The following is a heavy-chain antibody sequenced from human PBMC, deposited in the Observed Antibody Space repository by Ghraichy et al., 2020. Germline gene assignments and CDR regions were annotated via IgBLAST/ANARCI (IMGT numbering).Heavy chain of an antibody. D-gene: IGHD5-24*01. V-gene: IGHV4-34*01. J-gene: IGHJ4*02. CDR2: INHSGST. CDR3: ARGRGEMATMGDY. CDR1: GGSFSDYY. Sequence: SETLSLTCAVYGGSFSDYYCSWIRQPPGKGLEWIGEINHSGSTNYSPSLKSRVTISVDTSKNQFSLKLSSVTAADTAVYYCARGRGEMATMGDYWGQGTLVTVSS.